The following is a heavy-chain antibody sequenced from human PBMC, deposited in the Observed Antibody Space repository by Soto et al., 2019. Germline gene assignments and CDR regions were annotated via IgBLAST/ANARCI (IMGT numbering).Heavy chain of an antibody. Sequence: QVQLVESGGGVVQPGRSLRLSCAASGFTFSSYGMHWVRQAPGKGLEWVAVIWYDGSNKYYADSVKGRFTISRDNSKNTLYLQMNSLRAEDTAVYYCARSGSSGWYGGGYYYYYGMDVWGQGTTVTVSS. V-gene: IGHV3-33*01. D-gene: IGHD6-19*01. CDR1: GFTFSSYG. CDR2: IWYDGSNK. CDR3: ARSGSSGWYGGGYYYYYGMDV. J-gene: IGHJ6*02.